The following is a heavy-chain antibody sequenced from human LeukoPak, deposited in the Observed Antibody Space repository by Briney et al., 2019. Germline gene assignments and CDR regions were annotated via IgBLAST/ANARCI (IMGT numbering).Heavy chain of an antibody. J-gene: IGHJ6*03. Sequence: SQILSLTCTVSGGSISSGSYYWSWIRQPAGKGLEWIGRIYTSGSTNYNPSLKSRVTISVDTSKNQFSLKLSSVTAADTAVYYCASTALESIAARPDYYYYMDVWGKGTTVTVSS. CDR1: GGSISSGSYY. V-gene: IGHV4-61*02. CDR2: IYTSGST. CDR3: ASTALESIAARPDYYYYMDV. D-gene: IGHD6-6*01.